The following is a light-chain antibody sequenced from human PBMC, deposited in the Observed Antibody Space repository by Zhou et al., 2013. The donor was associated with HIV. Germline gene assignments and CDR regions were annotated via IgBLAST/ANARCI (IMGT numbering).Light chain of an antibody. CDR3: QQYGSSPT. CDR2: GAS. Sequence: EIVMTQSPATLSVSPGERATLSCRASQSVSSSLAWYQQKPGQAPRLLIYGASTRATGIPDRFSGSGSGTDFTLTISRLEPEDFAVYYCQQYGSSPTFGQGTKVEFK. CDR1: QSVSSS. V-gene: IGKV3-20*01. J-gene: IGKJ1*01.